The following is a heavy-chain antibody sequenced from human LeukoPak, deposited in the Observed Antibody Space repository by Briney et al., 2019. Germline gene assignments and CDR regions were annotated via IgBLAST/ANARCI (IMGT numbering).Heavy chain of an antibody. V-gene: IGHV4-34*01. CDR1: GGSFSGYY. Sequence: PSETLSLTCAVYGGSFSGYYWSWIRQPPGKGLEWIGEINHSGSTNYNPSLKSRVTISVDTSKNQFSLKLSSVTAADTAVYYCAREKGRYYDFWSGYKDNWFDPWGQGTLVTVSS. CDR2: INHSGST. D-gene: IGHD3-3*01. CDR3: AREKGRYYDFWSGYKDNWFDP. J-gene: IGHJ5*02.